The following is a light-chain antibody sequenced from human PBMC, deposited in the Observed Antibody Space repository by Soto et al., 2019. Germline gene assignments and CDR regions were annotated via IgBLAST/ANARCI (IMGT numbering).Light chain of an antibody. CDR3: HQRSNWPYT. CDR1: QSIRSD. J-gene: IGKJ2*01. CDR2: DAS. V-gene: IGKV3-11*01. Sequence: EIVMTQSPATLSVSPGERATLSCRASQSIRSDLAWYQQRPGQAPRLLIYDASNRATDIPARFSGSGSGTAFTLTISSLEPEDFAVYYCHQRSNWPYTFGQGTKLDIK.